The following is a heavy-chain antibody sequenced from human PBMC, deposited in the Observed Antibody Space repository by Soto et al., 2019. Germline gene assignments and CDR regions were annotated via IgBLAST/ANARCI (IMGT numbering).Heavy chain of an antibody. CDR2: LPEIGTNT. Sequence: LRLSCAASGFTFSNYGMSWVRQAPGKGLEWVSALPEIGTNTYYADSVKGRFTISRDNSKNTLFLQINNLRAGDTAVYYCAKKSGVGATWYFDYWGQGTLVTVSS. V-gene: IGHV3-23*01. CDR3: AKKSGVGATWYFDY. J-gene: IGHJ4*02. D-gene: IGHD1-26*01. CDR1: GFTFSNYG.